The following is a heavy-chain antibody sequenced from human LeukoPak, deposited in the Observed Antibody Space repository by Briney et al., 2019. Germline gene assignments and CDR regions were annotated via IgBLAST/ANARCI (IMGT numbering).Heavy chain of an antibody. V-gene: IGHV3-74*01. CDR3: ASPGRTDAFDI. CDR2: INSDGSST. Sequence: GSLRLPCAASGFTFSSYWMHWVRQAPGKGLVWVSRINSDGSSTSYADSVKGRFTISRDNAKNTLYLQMNSLRAEDTAVYYCASPGRTDAFDIWGQGTMVTVSS. J-gene: IGHJ3*02. CDR1: GFTFSSYW.